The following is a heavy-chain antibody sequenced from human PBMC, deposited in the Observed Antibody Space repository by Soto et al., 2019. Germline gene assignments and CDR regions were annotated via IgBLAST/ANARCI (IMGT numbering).Heavy chain of an antibody. CDR1: GFTFSSYA. CDR2: ISYDGSNK. J-gene: IGHJ2*01. Sequence: QVQLVESGGGVVQPGRSLRLSCAASGFTFSSYAMHWVRQAPGKGLEWVAVISYDGSNKYYADSVKGRFTISRDNSKNTLDLQMNSLRGEDTAVYYCARDPLWGTAMVLWYFDLWGRGTLVTVSS. V-gene: IGHV3-30-3*01. CDR3: ARDPLWGTAMVLWYFDL. D-gene: IGHD5-18*01.